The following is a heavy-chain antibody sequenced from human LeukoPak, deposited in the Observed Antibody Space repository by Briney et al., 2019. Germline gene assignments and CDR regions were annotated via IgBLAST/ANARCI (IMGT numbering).Heavy chain of an antibody. D-gene: IGHD3-16*01. CDR2: VSGSGGST. CDR3: APRGSVIGDLYLAF. Sequence: PGGSLRLSCAASGFTFSIYAMTWVRQAPGKGLEWVSSVSGSGGSTFYAESVRGRFTISRDNSKDTLYLQMNSLRAEDTAIYYCAPRGSVIGDLYLAFWGQGTLVTVSS. J-gene: IGHJ4*02. CDR1: GFTFSIYA. V-gene: IGHV3-23*01.